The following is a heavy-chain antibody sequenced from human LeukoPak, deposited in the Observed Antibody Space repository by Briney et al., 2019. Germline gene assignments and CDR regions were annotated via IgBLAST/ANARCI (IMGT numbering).Heavy chain of an antibody. CDR2: MYYSGST. CDR3: ARRTKDGSGYYYFDY. D-gene: IGHD3-22*01. Sequence: SETLSLTCTVSGGSINNDSFYWGWIRQPPGKGLEWIGNMYYSGSTNYNPSLKSRVTISVDTSKNQFSLKLSSVTAADTAVYYCARRTKDGSGYYYFDYWGQGTLVTVSS. CDR1: GGSINNDSFY. J-gene: IGHJ4*02. V-gene: IGHV4-39*07.